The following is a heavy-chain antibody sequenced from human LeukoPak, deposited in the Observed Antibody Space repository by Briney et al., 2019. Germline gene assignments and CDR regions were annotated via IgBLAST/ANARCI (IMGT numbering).Heavy chain of an antibody. Sequence: GGSLSLSCAASGFTCSNNYMSWVRPAPGKGLEWVSAIHSSGGTYYADSVKGRFTISRDTSKNTMYLQINSLRVEDTAVYYCIVFGDSNHWGQGTLVTVSS. CDR2: IHSSGGT. CDR1: GFTCSNNY. V-gene: IGHV3-53*01. D-gene: IGHD4-17*01. CDR3: IVFGDSNH. J-gene: IGHJ5*02.